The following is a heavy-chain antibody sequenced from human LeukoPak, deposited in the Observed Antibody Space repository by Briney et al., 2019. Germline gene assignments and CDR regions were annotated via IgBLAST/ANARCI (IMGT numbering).Heavy chain of an antibody. V-gene: IGHV3-48*03. D-gene: IGHD2-8*01. Sequence: GGSLRLSCAVSGFTFSSYEMNWVRQAPGKGLEWVSYISSSGSTIYYADSVKGRFTISRDNARNSLYLQMNSLRAEDTAVYYCARIGVYGDAFDIRGQGTMVTVSS. J-gene: IGHJ3*02. CDR2: ISSSGSTI. CDR3: ARIGVYGDAFDI. CDR1: GFTFSSYE.